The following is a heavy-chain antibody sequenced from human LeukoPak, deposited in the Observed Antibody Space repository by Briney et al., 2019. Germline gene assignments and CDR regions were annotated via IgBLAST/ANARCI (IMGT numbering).Heavy chain of an antibody. V-gene: IGHV1-18*01. CDR3: AREVGIHYVPAGAFDY. CDR2: ISAYNGNT. J-gene: IGHJ4*02. CDR1: GYTFTDYG. D-gene: IGHD3-16*01. Sequence: ASVKVSCKASGYTFTDYGISWVRQAPGQGLEWMGWISAYNGNTNYAQKLQGRVTMTTDTSTSTAYMELRSLRSDDTAVYYCAREVGIHYVPAGAFDYWGQGTLVTVSS.